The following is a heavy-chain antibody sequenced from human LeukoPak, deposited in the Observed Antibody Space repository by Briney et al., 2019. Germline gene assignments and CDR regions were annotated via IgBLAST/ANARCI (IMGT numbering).Heavy chain of an antibody. D-gene: IGHD2-15*01. Sequence: ASVKVSCKASGGTFSSYVISWVRQAPGQGLEWMGGIIPIFDTTNYAHKFQGRVTITADESTSTVYMELSSLRSEDTALYYCARRGDCSGGSCYGTNWFDPWGQGTLVTVSS. CDR2: IIPIFDTT. CDR1: GGTFSSYV. CDR3: ARRGDCSGGSCYGTNWFDP. V-gene: IGHV1-69*13. J-gene: IGHJ5*02.